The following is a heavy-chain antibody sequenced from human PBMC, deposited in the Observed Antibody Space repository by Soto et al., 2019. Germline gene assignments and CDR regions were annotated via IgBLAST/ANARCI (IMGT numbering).Heavy chain of an antibody. CDR3: AKAGGIAVPGSHLDY. CDR1: GFTFSSYA. J-gene: IGHJ4*02. D-gene: IGHD6-19*01. V-gene: IGHV3-23*01. CDR2: ISGSGGST. Sequence: EVQLLESGGGSVQPGGSLRLSCATSGFTFSSYAMSWVRQAPGKGLAWVSAISGSGGSTNYADSAEGRFTISRDNSKNTLYLQMSSLRAEDTRVYYCAKAGGIAVPGSHLDYWGQGTLVTVSS.